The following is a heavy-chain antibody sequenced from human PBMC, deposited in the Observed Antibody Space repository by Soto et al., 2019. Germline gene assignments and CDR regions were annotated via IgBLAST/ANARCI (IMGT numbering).Heavy chain of an antibody. CDR1: GYTFTSYG. V-gene: IGHV1-24*01. D-gene: IGHD1-1*01. J-gene: IGHJ4*02. CDR2: FDPEDGET. CDR3: ATEVGGKPPPCSDY. Sequence: ASVKVSCKASGYTFTSYGISWVRQAPGKGLEWMGGFDPEDGETIYAQKFQGRVTMTEDTSTDTAYMELSSLRSEDTAVYYCATEVGGKPPPCSDYWGQGTLVTVSS.